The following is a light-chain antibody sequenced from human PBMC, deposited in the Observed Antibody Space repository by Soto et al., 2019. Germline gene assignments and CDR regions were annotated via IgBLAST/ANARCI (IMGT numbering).Light chain of an antibody. CDR3: QQYTGPPTT. CDR2: GAS. V-gene: IGKV3-20*01. J-gene: IGKJ5*01. CDR1: QTVSSNY. Sequence: EIVLTQSPATLSLSPLERATLSCRASQTVSSNYLAWCQQRPGQAPRLLIYGASTRAAGIPDRFSGSGSGTDFTLTITRLEPEDSAVYFCQQYTGPPTTFGQGTRLEI.